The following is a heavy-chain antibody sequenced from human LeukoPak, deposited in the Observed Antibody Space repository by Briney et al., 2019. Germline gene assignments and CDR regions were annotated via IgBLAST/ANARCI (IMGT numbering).Heavy chain of an antibody. V-gene: IGHV4-59*01. J-gene: IGHJ2*01. D-gene: IGHD6-6*01. CDR2: IYSSGGT. CDR1: GDFISSYY. Sequence: PSETLSLTCTVSGDFISSYYWGWIRQPPGKGLEWIGYIYSSGGTNYIPSLKSRITISVGTSQNQFSLKLSSVTAADTAVYYCARGPRYWYFDLWGRGTLVTVSS. CDR3: ARGPRYWYFDL.